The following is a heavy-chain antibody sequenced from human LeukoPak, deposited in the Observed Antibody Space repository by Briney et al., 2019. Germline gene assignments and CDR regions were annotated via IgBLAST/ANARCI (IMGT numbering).Heavy chain of an antibody. V-gene: IGHV3-30*04. Sequence: PGGSLRLSCAASGFTFSSYAMHWVRQAPGKGLEWVAVISYDGSNKYYADSVKGRFTISRDNSKNTLYLQMNSLRAEDTAVYYCAKDYSSGDPVDYWGQGTLVTVSS. CDR2: ISYDGSNK. CDR3: AKDYSSGDPVDY. J-gene: IGHJ4*02. D-gene: IGHD7-27*01. CDR1: GFTFSSYA.